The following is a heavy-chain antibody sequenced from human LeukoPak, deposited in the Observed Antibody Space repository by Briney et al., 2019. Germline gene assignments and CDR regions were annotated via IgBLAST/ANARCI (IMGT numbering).Heavy chain of an antibody. J-gene: IGHJ3*02. CDR2: IIPILGIA. Sequence: SVKVSCKASGGTFSSYAISWVRQAPGQGLEWMGRIIPILGIANYAQKFQGRVTITADKSTSTAYMELSSLRSEDTAVYYCATTAPFSGDYSRRSGAFDIWGQGTMVTVSS. CDR1: GGTFSSYA. CDR3: ATTAPFSGDYSRRSGAFDI. D-gene: IGHD4-17*01. V-gene: IGHV1-69*04.